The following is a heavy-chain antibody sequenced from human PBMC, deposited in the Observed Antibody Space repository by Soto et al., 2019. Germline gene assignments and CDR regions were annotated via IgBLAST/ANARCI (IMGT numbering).Heavy chain of an antibody. CDR1: GFTFSSYG. Sequence: QVQLVESGGGVVQPGRSLRLSCAASGFTFSSYGMHWVRQAPGKGLEWVAVIWYDGSNKYYADSVKGRFTISRDNSKNTLYLQMNSLRAEDTAVYYCARSLGVAGPNSYFDYWGQGTLVTVSS. CDR3: ARSLGVAGPNSYFDY. J-gene: IGHJ4*02. CDR2: IWYDGSNK. V-gene: IGHV3-33*01. D-gene: IGHD6-19*01.